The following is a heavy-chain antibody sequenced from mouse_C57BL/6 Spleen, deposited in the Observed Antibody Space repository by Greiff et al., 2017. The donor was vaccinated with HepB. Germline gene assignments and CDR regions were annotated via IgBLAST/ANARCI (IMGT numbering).Heavy chain of an antibody. CDR3: ARIAIYDGYPYYYAMDY. V-gene: IGHV8-8*01. CDR1: GFSLSTFGMG. D-gene: IGHD2-3*01. Sequence: QVTLKESGPGILQPSQTLSLTCSFSGFSLSTFGMGVGWIRQPSGKGLEWLAHIWWDDDKYYNPALKSRLTISKDTSKNQVFLKIANVDTADTATYYCARIAIYDGYPYYYAMDYWGQGTSVTVSS. CDR2: IWWDDDK. J-gene: IGHJ4*01.